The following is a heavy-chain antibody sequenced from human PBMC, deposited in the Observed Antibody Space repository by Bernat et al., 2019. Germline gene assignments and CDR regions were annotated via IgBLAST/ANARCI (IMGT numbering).Heavy chain of an antibody. J-gene: IGHJ6*02. Sequence: QVQLVESGGGVVQPGRSLRLSCAASGFTFSSYAMHWVRQAPGKGLERVAGISYDGSNKYYADSVKGRFTISRDNSKNTLYLQMNSLRAEDTAVYYCARDQGQLWPARKSNYYYYGMDVWGQGTTVTVSS. CDR3: ARDQGQLWPARKSNYYYYGMDV. CDR2: ISYDGSNK. CDR1: GFTFSSYA. D-gene: IGHD5-18*01. V-gene: IGHV3-30-3*01.